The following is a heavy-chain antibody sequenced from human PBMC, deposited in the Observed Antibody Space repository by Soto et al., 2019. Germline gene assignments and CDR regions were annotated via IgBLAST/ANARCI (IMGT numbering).Heavy chain of an antibody. J-gene: IGHJ4*02. CDR2: INHSGST. Sequence: QVQLQQWGAGLLKPSETLSLTCAVYGGSFSGYYWSWIRQPPGTGLEWIGEINHSGSTNYNPSLKSRVTISVDTSKNQFSLKLSSVTAADTAVYYCASNGVVVPAAYDYWGQGTLVTVSS. CDR3: ASNGVVVPAAYDY. D-gene: IGHD2-2*01. V-gene: IGHV4-34*01. CDR1: GGSFSGYY.